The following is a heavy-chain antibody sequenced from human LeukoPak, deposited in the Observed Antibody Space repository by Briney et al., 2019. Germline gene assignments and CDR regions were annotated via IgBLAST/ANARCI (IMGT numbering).Heavy chain of an antibody. Sequence: ASVKVSCKTSGGTFNNSAISWVRQAPGQGLEWLGGIMPLFGTAGYAQKLQGRVTITKDESTRTVYLGLTSLTSDDTAVYYCARDVHGDYGSGWFDPWGQGTLVSVSS. CDR1: GGTFNNSA. V-gene: IGHV1-69*05. D-gene: IGHD4-17*01. J-gene: IGHJ5*02. CDR2: IMPLFGTA. CDR3: ARDVHGDYGSGWFDP.